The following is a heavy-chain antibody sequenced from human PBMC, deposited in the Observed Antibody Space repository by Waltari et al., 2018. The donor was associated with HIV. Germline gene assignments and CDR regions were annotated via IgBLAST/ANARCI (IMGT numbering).Heavy chain of an antibody. V-gene: IGHV3-30*18. D-gene: IGHD4-17*01. CDR2: RSYDGSNK. J-gene: IGHJ4*02. Sequence: QVQLVESGGGVVQPGRSLRLPCAASGFTFSSHGMHWFRQAPGQGLEWVAVRSYDGSNKDYADSVKGRFTISRDNSKNTLYLQMNSLRAEDTAVYYCANRGGDYHDFDYWGQGTLVTVSS. CDR3: ANRGGDYHDFDY. CDR1: GFTFSSHG.